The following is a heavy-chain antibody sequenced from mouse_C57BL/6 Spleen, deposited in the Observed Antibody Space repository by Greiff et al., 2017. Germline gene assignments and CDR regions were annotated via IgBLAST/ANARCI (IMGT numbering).Heavy chain of an antibody. CDR2: INPGSSGT. Sequence: QVQLQQSGAELVRPGTSVKVSCKASGYAFTNYLIEWVKQRPGQGLEWIGVINPGSSGTNYNEKFKGKATLTADKSSSTAYMQLSSLTSEDSAVYFCARWDWEFAYWGQGTLVTVSA. D-gene: IGHD4-1*01. J-gene: IGHJ3*01. CDR1: GYAFTNYL. CDR3: ARWDWEFAY. V-gene: IGHV1-54*01.